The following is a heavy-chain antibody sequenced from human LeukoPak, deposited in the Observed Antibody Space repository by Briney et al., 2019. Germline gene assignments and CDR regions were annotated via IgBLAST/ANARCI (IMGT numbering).Heavy chain of an antibody. J-gene: IGHJ4*02. CDR2: IYPGGGVI. D-gene: IGHD2/OR15-2a*01. V-gene: IGHV3-11*01. Sequence: GGSLRLSCAASGFTFSSYAMSWIRQAPGKGLECVAYIYPGGGVIYYADSVKGRFTIFRDNTKNSLYLQMSSLRAEDTAKYYCARDYHNKGHDYWGPGTLVTVSS. CDR3: ARDYHNKGHDY. CDR1: GFTFSSYA.